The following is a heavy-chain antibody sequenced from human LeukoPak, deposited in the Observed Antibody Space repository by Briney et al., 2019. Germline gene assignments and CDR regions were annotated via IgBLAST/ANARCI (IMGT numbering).Heavy chain of an antibody. CDR3: AREIEGLYYYDSSGYYYAY. CDR1: GGTFSSYT. V-gene: IGHV1-69*04. CDR2: IIPILGIA. J-gene: IGHJ4*02. D-gene: IGHD3-22*01. Sequence: SVKASCKASGGTFSSYTISWVRQAPGQGLEWMGRIIPILGIANYAQKFQGRVTITADKSTSTAYMELSSLRSEDTAVYYCAREIEGLYYYDSSGYYYAYWGQGTLVTVSS.